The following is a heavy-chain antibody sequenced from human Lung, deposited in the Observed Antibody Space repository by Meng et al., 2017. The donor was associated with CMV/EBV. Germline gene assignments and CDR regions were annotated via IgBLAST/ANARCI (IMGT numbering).Heavy chain of an antibody. V-gene: IGHV3-7*01. Sequence: GGSLRLSCAASGFTFSSYWMSWVRQAPGKGLEWVANIKQDGSEKYYVDSVKGRFTISRDNAKNSLYLQMNSLRAEDTAVYYCTRWRSGYYHYYYGMDVWGQGNTV. D-gene: IGHD3-22*01. CDR3: TRWRSGYYHYYYGMDV. CDR1: GFTFSSYW. CDR2: IKQDGSEK. J-gene: IGHJ6*01.